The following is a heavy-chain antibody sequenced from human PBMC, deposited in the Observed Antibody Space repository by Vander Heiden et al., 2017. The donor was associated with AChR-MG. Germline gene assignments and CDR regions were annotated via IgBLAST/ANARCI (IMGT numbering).Heavy chain of an antibody. CDR1: GFTFSSYS. J-gene: IGHJ4*02. V-gene: IGHV3-21*01. D-gene: IGHD2-2*03. Sequence: EVQLVESGGGLVKPGGSLRLSCAASGFTFSSYSMNWVRQAPGKGLEWVSSISSSSSYIYYADSVKGRFTISRDNAKNSLYLQMNSLRAEDTAVYYCAREGALGIVVVPLRFDYWGQGTLVTVSS. CDR2: ISSSSSYI. CDR3: AREGALGIVVVPLRFDY.